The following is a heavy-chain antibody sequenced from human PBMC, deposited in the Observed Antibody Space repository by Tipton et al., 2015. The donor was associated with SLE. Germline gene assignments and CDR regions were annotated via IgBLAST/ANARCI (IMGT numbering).Heavy chain of an antibody. D-gene: IGHD6-19*01. Sequence: SLRLSCAASGFTVSSNYMSWVRQAPGKGLEWVSVIYSGGSTYYADSVKGRFTISRDNSKNTLYLQINSLRAEDTAVYYCAKDASSGWFWYFDYWGQGTLVTVSS. CDR3: AKDASSGWFWYFDY. CDR1: GFTVSSNY. CDR2: IYSGGST. J-gene: IGHJ4*02. V-gene: IGHV3-53*01.